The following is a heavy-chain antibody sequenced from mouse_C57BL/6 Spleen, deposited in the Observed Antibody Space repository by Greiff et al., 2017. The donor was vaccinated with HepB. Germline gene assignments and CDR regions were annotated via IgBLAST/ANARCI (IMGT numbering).Heavy chain of an antibody. D-gene: IGHD2-2*01. V-gene: IGHV1-81*01. CDR1: GYTFTSYG. J-gene: IGHJ1*03. CDR3: ARDDGYGYWCFDD. CDR2: NYPRSGNT. Sequence: VQVVESGAELARPGASVKLSCKASGYTFTSYGISWVKQRTGQGLEWIGENYPRSGNTYYNEKFKGKATLTADKSSSTAYMELRSLTSEDSAVYCCARDDGYGYWCFDDWGTGTTVTVSS.